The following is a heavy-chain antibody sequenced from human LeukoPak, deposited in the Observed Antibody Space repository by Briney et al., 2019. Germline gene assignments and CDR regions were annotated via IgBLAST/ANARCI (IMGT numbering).Heavy chain of an antibody. D-gene: IGHD5-12*01. CDR3: VRLGSFDSRYFDY. J-gene: IGHJ4*02. CDR2: IYSGGNT. V-gene: IGHV3-53*01. Sequence: GGSLRLSCAAAGFTVSSNYMSWVRQAPGKGLEWVSVIYSGGNTYYADSVKGRFTISRDNSKNTLYLQMNSLRAEDTAVYYCVRLGSFDSRYFDYWGQGTLVTVSS. CDR1: GFTVSSNY.